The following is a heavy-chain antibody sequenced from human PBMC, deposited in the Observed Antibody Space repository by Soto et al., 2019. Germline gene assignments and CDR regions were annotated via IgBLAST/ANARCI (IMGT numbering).Heavy chain of an antibody. J-gene: IGHJ6*02. CDR2: INPNSGGT. Sequence: SVKVSCKASGHTFTGYYMHWVRQAPGQGLEWMGWINPNSGGTNYAQKFQGRVTMTRDTSISTAYMELSRLRSDDTAVYYCARALGTGTTNSDYYYYYGMDVWGQGTTVTVSS. D-gene: IGHD1-7*01. CDR3: ARALGTGTTNSDYYYYYGMDV. CDR1: GHTFTGYY. V-gene: IGHV1-2*02.